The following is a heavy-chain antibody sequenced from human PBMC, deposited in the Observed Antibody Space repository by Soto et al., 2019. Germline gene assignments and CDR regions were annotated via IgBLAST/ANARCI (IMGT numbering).Heavy chain of an antibody. CDR2: IIPISDTT. CDR1: GGTFSSYA. J-gene: IGHJ6*02. Sequence: QVQLVQSGAEVKKPGSSVKVSCKASGGTFSSYAISWVRQAPGQGLEWMGGIIPISDTTNYAQKFQGRVTITADASTSTAYMELSSLRSEDTAVYYCARSQGSSTSLEIYYYYYYGRDVWGQGTTVTVSS. D-gene: IGHD2-2*01. V-gene: IGHV1-69*01. CDR3: ARSQGSSTSLEIYYYYYYGRDV.